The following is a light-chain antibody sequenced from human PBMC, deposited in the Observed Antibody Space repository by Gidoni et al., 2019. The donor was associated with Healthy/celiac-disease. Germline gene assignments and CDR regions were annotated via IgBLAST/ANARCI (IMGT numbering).Light chain of an antibody. J-gene: IGKJ1*01. Sequence: DIQMTQSPSSLSASVGDRFTITCRASQSISSYLNWYQQKPGKAPELLIYAASSLQSGVPSRFSGSGSGTDFTLTISSLQPEDFATYYCQQSYSTPWTFGQGTKVEIK. CDR2: AAS. CDR1: QSISSY. V-gene: IGKV1-39*01. CDR3: QQSYSTPWT.